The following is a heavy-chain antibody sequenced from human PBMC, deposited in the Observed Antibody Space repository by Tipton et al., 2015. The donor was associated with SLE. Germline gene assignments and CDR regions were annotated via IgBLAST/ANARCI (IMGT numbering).Heavy chain of an antibody. CDR1: GGSISSGSYY. V-gene: IGHV4-61*02. CDR2: IYTSGST. CDR3: ARGPNWGLDDAFDI. J-gene: IGHJ3*02. D-gene: IGHD7-27*01. Sequence: TLSLTCTVSGGSISSGSYYWSWIRQPAGKGLEWIGRIYTSGSTNYNPSLKSRVTISLDTSKTQFFLRLSSVTAADTAVYFCARGPNWGLDDAFDIWGQGTMVSVSS.